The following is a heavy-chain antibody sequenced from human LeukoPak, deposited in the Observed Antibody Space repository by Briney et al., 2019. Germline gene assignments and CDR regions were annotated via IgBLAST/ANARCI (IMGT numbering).Heavy chain of an antibody. CDR3: ARPAGYYDSSGYYNVYNFDY. CDR2: IYPGDSDT. J-gene: IGHJ4*02. CDR1: GYSFTSYW. D-gene: IGHD3-22*01. Sequence: GGSLKISCKGSGYSFTSYWIGWVRQMPGKGLEWMGIIYPGDSDTRYSPSFQGQVTISADKSISTAYLQWSSLKASDTAMYYCARPAGYYDSSGYYNVYNFDYWGQGTLVTVSS. V-gene: IGHV5-51*01.